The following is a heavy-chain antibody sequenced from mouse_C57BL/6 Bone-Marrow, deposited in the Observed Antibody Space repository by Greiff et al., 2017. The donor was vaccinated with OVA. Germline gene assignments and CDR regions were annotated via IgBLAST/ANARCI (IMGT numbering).Heavy chain of an antibody. CDR3: ARDYYDGRSYEAWFAY. V-gene: IGHV1-80*01. Sequence: QVQLQESGAELVKPGASVKISCKASGYAFSSYWMNWVKQRPGKGLEWLGQIYPGDGDTNYNGKFKGKATLTADKSSSTAYMQLSSLTSEDAAVYCGARDYYDGRSYEAWFAYWGQGTPVTVSA. J-gene: IGHJ3*01. D-gene: IGHD1-1*01. CDR2: IYPGDGDT. CDR1: GYAFSSYW.